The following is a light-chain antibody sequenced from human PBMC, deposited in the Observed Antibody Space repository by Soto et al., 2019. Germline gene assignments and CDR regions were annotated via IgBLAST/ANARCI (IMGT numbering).Light chain of an antibody. V-gene: IGKV1-5*03. CDR1: QTISSW. CDR2: KAS. J-gene: IGKJ2*03. CDR3: QHYNAYYS. Sequence: DIQMTQSPSTLSASVGDRVTITCRASQTISSWLAWYQQKPGKAPKLLIYKASTLKSGVPSRFSGSGSGTEFTLTISSLQPDDFATYYCQHYNAYYSFGQGTKVDIK.